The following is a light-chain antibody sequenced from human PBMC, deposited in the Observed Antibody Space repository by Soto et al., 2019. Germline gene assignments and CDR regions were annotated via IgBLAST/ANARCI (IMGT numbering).Light chain of an antibody. CDR2: GAS. V-gene: IGKV3-20*01. CDR3: QHFGSPVT. J-gene: IGKJ4*01. CDR1: QSVSSNY. Sequence: EIVLTQSPGTLSLSPGERATLSCRASQSVSSNYLAWYQQKPGQAPRLLIYGASSRATGIPDRFSGGGSGTEFTLTISSLQSEDLAVYYCQHFGSPVTFGGGTKVDIK.